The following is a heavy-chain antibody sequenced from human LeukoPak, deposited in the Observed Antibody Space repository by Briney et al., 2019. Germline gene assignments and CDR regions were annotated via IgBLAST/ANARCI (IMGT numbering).Heavy chain of an antibody. Sequence: SETLSLTCSVSSGSISSNSYYWGWIRQPPGKGLEWIGSIYYTGSTHYNPSLKSRVTISVDTSKNQFSLKLSSVTAADTAVYYCAGENRLGYYHSLTGSADGFDVWGQGTTVSVSS. J-gene: IGHJ3*01. V-gene: IGHV4-39*07. CDR2: IYYTGST. CDR3: AGENRLGYYHSLTGSADGFDV. CDR1: SGSISSNSYY. D-gene: IGHD3-9*01.